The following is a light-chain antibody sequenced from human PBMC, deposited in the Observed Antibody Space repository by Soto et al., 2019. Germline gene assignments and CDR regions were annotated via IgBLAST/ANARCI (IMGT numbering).Light chain of an antibody. CDR1: PNVLYSSNNKHY. CDR3: QQYDSTPWT. Sequence: DIVMTQSPDSLAVSLGERATMSCKSSPNVLYSSNNKHYLAWDQQKPGQPPKLIIYWASTRRSGVPDRFSGSGSGTDFTLTISNLQAEDVAVYYCQQYDSTPWTFGQGTKVEIK. V-gene: IGKV4-1*01. CDR2: WAS. J-gene: IGKJ1*01.